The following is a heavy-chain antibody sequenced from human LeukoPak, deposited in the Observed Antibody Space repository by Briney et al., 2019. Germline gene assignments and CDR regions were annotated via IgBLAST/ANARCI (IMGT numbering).Heavy chain of an antibody. CDR2: ISSSGDSI. D-gene: IGHD1-26*01. V-gene: IGHV3-48*03. CDR3: ARDRRVGATWSVGAFDI. CDR1: GCSLTTYE. J-gene: IGHJ3*02. Sequence: PGGSLRLSCAASGCSLTTYEMNWVRQAPGKGLEWVSYISSSGDSIYYADSVKGRFTISRDNAKNSLSLQMNSLRAEDTAIYYCARDRRVGATWSVGAFDIWGQGTTVTVSS.